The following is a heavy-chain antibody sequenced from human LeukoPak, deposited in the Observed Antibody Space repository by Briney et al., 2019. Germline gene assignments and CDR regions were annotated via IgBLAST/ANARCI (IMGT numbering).Heavy chain of an antibody. D-gene: IGHD4-17*01. CDR1: GYTFTGYY. V-gene: IGHV1-2*06. Sequence: ASVKVSCKASGYTFTGYYMHWVRRAPGQGLEWMGRINPNSGGTNYAQKFQGRVTMTRDTSISTAYMELNRLRSDDTAVYYCARVATVTTADYWGQGTLVTVSS. J-gene: IGHJ4*02. CDR2: INPNSGGT. CDR3: ARVATVTTADY.